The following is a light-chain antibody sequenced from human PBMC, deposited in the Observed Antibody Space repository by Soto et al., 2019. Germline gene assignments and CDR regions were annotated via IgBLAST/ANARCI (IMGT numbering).Light chain of an antibody. CDR1: QSISSY. J-gene: IGKJ2*01. V-gene: IGKV1-39*01. CDR3: QQSYSTPPYT. CDR2: AAS. Sequence: DLQMTQSPSSLSASVGDRVTITCRASQSISSYLNWYQQKPGKAPKLLIYAASSLQSGVPSRFSGSGSGTDFTLTISSLQPADFATYYCQQSYSTPPYTFGQGTKLEIK.